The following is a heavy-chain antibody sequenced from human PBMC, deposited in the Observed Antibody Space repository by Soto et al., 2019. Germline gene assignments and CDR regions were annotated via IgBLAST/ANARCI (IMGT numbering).Heavy chain of an antibody. J-gene: IGHJ6*02. V-gene: IGHV5-10-1*01. CDR3: ATHGRTAADAILASFYGMDV. CDR2: IDPSDSYT. Sequence: GESLKISCKGSGYSFTTYWISWVRQTPGKGLEWMGRIDPSDSYTNYSPPFQGHVTISVDKSSSTAYLQWSSLKASDTAMYYCATHGRTAADAILASFYGMDVWGHGXTVTVSS. D-gene: IGHD6-13*01. CDR1: GYSFTTYW.